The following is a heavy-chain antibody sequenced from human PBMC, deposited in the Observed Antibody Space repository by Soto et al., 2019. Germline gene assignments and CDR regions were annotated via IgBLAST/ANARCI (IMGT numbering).Heavy chain of an antibody. Sequence: SVNVSCKASGGTFSSYAMSWVRQAPGQGLEWMGGIIPIFGTANYAQKFQGRVTITADKSTSTAYMELSSLRSEDTAVYYCARGRITIFGVIPCVDYWGQGTMVTVSA. V-gene: IGHV1-69*06. D-gene: IGHD3-3*01. J-gene: IGHJ4*02. CDR3: ARGRITIFGVIPCVDY. CDR2: IIPIFGTA. CDR1: GGTFSSYA.